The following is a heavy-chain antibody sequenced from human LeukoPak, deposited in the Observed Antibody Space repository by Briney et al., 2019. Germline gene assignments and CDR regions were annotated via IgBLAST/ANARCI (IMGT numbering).Heavy chain of an antibody. D-gene: IGHD3-3*01. CDR2: IKSKSDGGTT. CDR1: GFTFSNAW. V-gene: IGHV3-15*01. J-gene: IGHJ6*02. CDR3: TTGMGVTIFGVVITYGMDV. Sequence: GGSLRLSCAASGFTFSNAWMSWVRQTPGKGLEWVGRIKSKSDGGTTDYAAPVQGRFTISRDDSKNTLYLQMNSLKTEDTAVYSCTTGMGVTIFGVVITYGMDVWGQGTTVTVSS.